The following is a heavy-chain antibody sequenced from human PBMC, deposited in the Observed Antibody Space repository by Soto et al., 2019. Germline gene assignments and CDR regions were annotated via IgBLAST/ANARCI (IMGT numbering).Heavy chain of an antibody. J-gene: IGHJ4*02. D-gene: IGHD3-16*02. CDR1: GFTFSSYG. CDR3: ATLYAYIWGSYPDY. CDR2: ISYDGSNK. Sequence: QVQLVESGGGVVQPGRSLRLSCAASGFTFSSYGMHWVRQAPGKGLEWVAVISYDGSNKYYADSVKGRFTISRDNSKNTLYLQLNSLRAEDTAVYYCATLYAYIWGSYPDYWGQGTLVTVSS. V-gene: IGHV3-30*03.